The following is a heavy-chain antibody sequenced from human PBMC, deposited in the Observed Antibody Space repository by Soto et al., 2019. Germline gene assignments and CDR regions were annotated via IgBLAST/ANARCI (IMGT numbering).Heavy chain of an antibody. Sequence: GGSLRLSCAASGFTFSSYSMNWVRQAPGKGLEWVSSISSSSSYIYYADSVKGRFTISRDNAKNSLYLQMNSLRAEDTAVYYCATSPVRYFDWLSLNPNWFAPWGQGTLVTVSS. J-gene: IGHJ5*02. V-gene: IGHV3-21*01. D-gene: IGHD3-9*01. CDR2: ISSSSSYI. CDR3: ATSPVRYFDWLSLNPNWFAP. CDR1: GFTFSSYS.